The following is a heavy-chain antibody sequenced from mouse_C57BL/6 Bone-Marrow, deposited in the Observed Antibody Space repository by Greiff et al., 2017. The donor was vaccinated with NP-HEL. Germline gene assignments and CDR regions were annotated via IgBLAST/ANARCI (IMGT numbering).Heavy chain of an antibody. V-gene: IGHV14-3*01. CDR1: GFNIKNTY. D-gene: IGHD1-1*01. CDR2: IDPANGNT. J-gene: IGHJ4*01. CDR3: ASPVVAQYYYAMDY. Sequence: VQLQQSVAELVRPGASVKLSCTASGFNIKNTYMHWVKQRPEPGLEWIGSIDPANGNTTSAQKFQDKATITADTSSNTAYLQLSSLTSEDTAIYYCASPVVAQYYYAMDYWGQGTSVTVSS.